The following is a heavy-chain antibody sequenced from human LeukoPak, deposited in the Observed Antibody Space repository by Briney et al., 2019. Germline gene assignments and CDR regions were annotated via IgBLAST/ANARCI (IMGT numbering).Heavy chain of an antibody. CDR1: GFTFSSYW. Sequence: GGSLRLSCAASGFTFSSYWMSWVRQAPGKGLEWVANIKPDGGNEYYMHSVKGRFTISRDNAKNSLYLQMNGLRAEDTAVYYCARANNSSWNFWGQGTLVTVAS. D-gene: IGHD6-13*01. V-gene: IGHV3-7*01. CDR2: IKPDGGNE. CDR3: ARANNSSWNF. J-gene: IGHJ4*02.